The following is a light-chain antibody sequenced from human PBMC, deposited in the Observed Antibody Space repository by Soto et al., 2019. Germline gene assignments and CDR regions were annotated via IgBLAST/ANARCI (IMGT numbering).Light chain of an antibody. CDR1: QSVSSA. CDR2: DAS. J-gene: IGKJ4*01. Sequence: EIVLTQSPATLSVSPGERATLSCRASQSVSSALAWYQQKPGQAPRLLIYDASNRATGIPARFRGSGSGTDFTLTISSLEPEDFAVYYCQQRSNWPSLTFGGGTKVDIK. V-gene: IGKV3-11*01. CDR3: QQRSNWPSLT.